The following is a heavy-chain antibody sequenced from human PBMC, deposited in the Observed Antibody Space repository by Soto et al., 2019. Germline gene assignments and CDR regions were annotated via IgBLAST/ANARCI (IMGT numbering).Heavy chain of an antibody. J-gene: IGHJ4*02. D-gene: IGHD6-13*01. CDR3: ARGQQIDYYFDY. V-gene: IGHV4-4*02. CDR1: GDSVCSDYW. Sequence: PSGTLSLTCSVSGDSVCSDYWWSLVRQPPGKGLEWIGEIHHSGITNYIQSVRSRVTMSVDKSNNQVSLELTSVAAADTAVYYCARGQQIDYYFDYWGQGTLVT. CDR2: IHHSGIT.